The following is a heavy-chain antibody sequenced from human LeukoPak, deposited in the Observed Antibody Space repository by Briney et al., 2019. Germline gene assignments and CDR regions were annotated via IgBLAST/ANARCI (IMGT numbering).Heavy chain of an antibody. J-gene: IGHJ1*01. CDR2: IYYSGST. Sequence: SETLSLTCTVTGGSISSFHWSWIRQPPEKGLDGIGYIYYSGSTNYNPYLKSRVTISIDASKNQFSLKLISVTAADTAVYYCATLAVGAGGPEFQHWGQGSLVTVSS. CDR3: ATLAVGAGGPEFQH. V-gene: IGHV4-59*08. CDR1: GGSISSFH. D-gene: IGHD1-26*01.